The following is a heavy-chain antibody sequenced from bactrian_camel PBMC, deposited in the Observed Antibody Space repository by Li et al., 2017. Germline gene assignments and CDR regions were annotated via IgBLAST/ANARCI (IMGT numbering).Heavy chain of an antibody. CDR2: IYTGGTHR. D-gene: IGHD6*01. V-gene: IGHV3S53*01. Sequence: VQLVESGGDSVQAGGSLTLSCVTSGYVYSNKCMGWFRQAPGKDREGIAAIYTGGTHRYYADSVKGRFTISQDNSKNTVYLQMNSLKPEDTAIYYCAAEPRQHESCVGSVVAIWAFGTTGQGTQVTVS. CDR1: GYVYSNKC. CDR3: AAEPRQHESCVGSVVAIWAFGT. J-gene: IGHJ6*01.